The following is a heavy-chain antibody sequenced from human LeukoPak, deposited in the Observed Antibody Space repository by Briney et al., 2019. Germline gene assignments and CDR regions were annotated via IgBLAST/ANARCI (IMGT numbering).Heavy chain of an antibody. V-gene: IGHV3-30*04. CDR1: GFTFTRYT. J-gene: IGHJ4*02. CDR3: VRDNYGGILDF. Sequence: GGSLRLSCAASGFTFTRYTMHWVRQAPGKGLEWVALVLYDGSKKYYADSVKGRFTLSRDSSKNTLSLQMNTLRPDDTAVYYCVRDNYGGILDFWGQGTLVTVSS. CDR2: VLYDGSKK. D-gene: IGHD2-21*01.